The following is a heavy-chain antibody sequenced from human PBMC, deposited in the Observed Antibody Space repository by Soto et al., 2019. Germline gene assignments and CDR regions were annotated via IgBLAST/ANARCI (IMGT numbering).Heavy chain of an antibody. V-gene: IGHV4-59*08. CDR3: VRQGIDYLHGLVDV. D-gene: IGHD4-17*01. J-gene: IGHJ6*02. CDR1: SGPDRSHN. CDR2: VYYTGDT. Sequence: QVQLQQSDPRLVKPSETLSLTCTVSSGPDRSHNWGWIRQPPGRGLEWIGYVYYTGDTAYNPSLRSRVSISADTSTNDISLTLRSVTAADTAVYYCVRQGIDYLHGLVDVWGQGTTVSVSS.